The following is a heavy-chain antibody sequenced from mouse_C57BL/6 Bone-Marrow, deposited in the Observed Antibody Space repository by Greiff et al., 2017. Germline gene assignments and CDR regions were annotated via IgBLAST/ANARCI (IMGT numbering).Heavy chain of an antibody. Sequence: EVQRVESGGGLVKPGGSLKLSCAASGFTFSDYGMHWVRQAPEKGLEWVAYISSGSSTIYYADTVKGRFTISRDNAKNTLCLQMTSLRSEDTAMYYCAKHWEGYAMDYWGQGTSVTVSS. CDR2: ISSGSSTI. D-gene: IGHD4-1*01. V-gene: IGHV5-17*01. CDR1: GFTFSDYG. J-gene: IGHJ4*01. CDR3: AKHWEGYAMDY.